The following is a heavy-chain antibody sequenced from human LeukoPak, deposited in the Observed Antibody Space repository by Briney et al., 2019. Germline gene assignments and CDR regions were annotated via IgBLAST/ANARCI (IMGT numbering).Heavy chain of an antibody. CDR3: ARVWIIAVAGTGWFDP. J-gene: IGHJ5*02. Sequence: PSETLSLTCTVSGGSISSYYWSWIRQPAGKGLEWIGRIYTSGSTNYNPSLKSRVTMSVDTSKNQFSLKLSSVTAADTAVYYCARVWIIAVAGTGWFDPWGQGTLVTVSS. CDR1: GGSISSYY. D-gene: IGHD6-19*01. CDR2: IYTSGST. V-gene: IGHV4-4*07.